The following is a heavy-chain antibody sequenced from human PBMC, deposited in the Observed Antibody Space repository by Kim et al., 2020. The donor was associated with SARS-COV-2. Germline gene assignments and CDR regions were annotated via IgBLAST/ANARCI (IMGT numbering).Heavy chain of an antibody. CDR3: ARDLVPVLLWFGESTKPGYYYGMAV. CDR2: INAGNGNT. V-gene: IGHV1-3*01. D-gene: IGHD3-10*01. CDR1: GYTFTSYA. Sequence: ASVKVSCKASGYTFTSYAMHWVRQAPGQRLEWMGWINAGNGNTKYSQKFQGRVTITRDTSASTAYMELSSLRSEDTAVYYCARDLVPVLLWFGESTKPGYYYGMAVSGQGTTVTVSS. J-gene: IGHJ6*02.